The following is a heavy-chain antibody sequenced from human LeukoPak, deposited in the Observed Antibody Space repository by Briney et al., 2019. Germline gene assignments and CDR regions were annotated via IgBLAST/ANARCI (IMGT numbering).Heavy chain of an antibody. D-gene: IGHD3-22*01. CDR1: VCTFSSYA. CDR3: ARGASYYYGSSGD. Sequence: SVKVSSKASVCTFSSYAISGVRQAPGQGLEWMGGIIPIFGTANYAQKLQGRVTITTDESTSTAYMELSSLRSEDTDVYYCARGASYYYGSSGDWGQGALVTVSS. CDR2: IIPIFGTA. J-gene: IGHJ4*02. V-gene: IGHV1-69*05.